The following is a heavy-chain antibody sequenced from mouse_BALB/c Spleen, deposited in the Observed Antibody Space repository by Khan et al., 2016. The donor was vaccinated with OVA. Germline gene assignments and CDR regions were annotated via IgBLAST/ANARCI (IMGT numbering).Heavy chain of an antibody. CDR1: GFTFSNYA. CDR3: ARLVDY. Sequence: EVKLLESGGGLVKPGGSLKLSCAGSGFTFSNYAMSWVRLTPEKRLEWVASISSGGNTYYPDSVKGRFTISRDNARNILCLQMSSLRSEDTAMYSCARLVDYWGQGTSVTVSS. J-gene: IGHJ4*01. V-gene: IGHV5-6-5*01. D-gene: IGHD2-2*01. CDR2: ISSGGNT.